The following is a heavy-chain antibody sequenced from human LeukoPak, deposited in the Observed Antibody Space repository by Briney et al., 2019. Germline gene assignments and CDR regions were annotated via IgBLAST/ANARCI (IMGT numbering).Heavy chain of an antibody. D-gene: IGHD5-24*01. CDR2: IYSGGST. V-gene: IGHV3-53*01. CDR3: ARGVRDGYGHYYYYGIDV. Sequence: PGGSLRLSCAASGFTVSSNYMSWVRQAPGKGLEWVSVIYSGGSTYYADSVKGRFTISRDNSKNTLYLQMNSLRAEDTAVYYCARGVRDGYGHYYYYGIDVWGQGTTVTVSS. CDR1: GFTVSSNY. J-gene: IGHJ6*02.